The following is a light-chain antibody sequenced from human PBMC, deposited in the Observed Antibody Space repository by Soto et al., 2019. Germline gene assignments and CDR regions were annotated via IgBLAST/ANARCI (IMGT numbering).Light chain of an antibody. Sequence: EIVLKQSPATLSLSTGERATLSCRASQSVGSFLAWYQQKPGQAPRLLIYDTSIRATGIPARFSGSGSGTDFTLTISSLEPEDFAVYYCQQRNSWPPTFTFGHGTRLEIK. CDR3: QQRNSWPPTFT. V-gene: IGKV3-11*01. CDR2: DTS. J-gene: IGKJ5*01. CDR1: QSVGSF.